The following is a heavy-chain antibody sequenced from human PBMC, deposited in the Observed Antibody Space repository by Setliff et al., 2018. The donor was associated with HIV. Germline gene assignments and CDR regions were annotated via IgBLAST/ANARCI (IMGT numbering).Heavy chain of an antibody. CDR3: ATKATIRGKPFDH. CDR1: GGSSSGYY. Sequence: PSETLSLTCAVSGGSSSGYYWSWLRQPPKRGLEWIGEINHSGKSNFNPSLKSRLNISVDTSKNQFSLKLNSLTAADTAVYFCATKATIRGKPFDHWGQGMLVTVSS. CDR2: INHSGKS. V-gene: IGHV4-34*01. J-gene: IGHJ4*02. D-gene: IGHD3-10*01.